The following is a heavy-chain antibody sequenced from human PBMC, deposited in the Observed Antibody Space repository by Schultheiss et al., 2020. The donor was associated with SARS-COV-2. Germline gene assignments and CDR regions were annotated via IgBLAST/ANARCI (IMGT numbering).Heavy chain of an antibody. J-gene: IGHJ5*02. V-gene: IGHV4-30-2*01. CDR1: GGSISSGDYY. Sequence: SQTLSLTCTVSGGSISSGDYYWSWIRQPPGKGLEWIGYIYHSGSTYYNPSLKSRVTISVDRSKNQFSLKLSSVTAADTAVYYCVAYLSWFGGGTGLFDPWGQGTLVTVSS. CDR2: IYHSGST. D-gene: IGHD2-15*01. CDR3: VAYLSWFGGGTGLFDP.